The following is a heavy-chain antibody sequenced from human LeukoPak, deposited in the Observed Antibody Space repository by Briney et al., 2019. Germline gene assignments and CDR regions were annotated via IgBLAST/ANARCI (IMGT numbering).Heavy chain of an antibody. Sequence: SETLSLTCTVFGDSVTGYYLNWVRQPPGKGLEWIGHIYKIGTTNYNPSLKSRLTISADTSKNQFSLKLRSVTAADTAVYYCVIGVGWQPDYWGQGALVTVST. J-gene: IGHJ4*02. D-gene: IGHD2-15*01. CDR1: GDSVTGYY. CDR2: IYKIGTT. V-gene: IGHV4-59*02. CDR3: VIGVGWQPDY.